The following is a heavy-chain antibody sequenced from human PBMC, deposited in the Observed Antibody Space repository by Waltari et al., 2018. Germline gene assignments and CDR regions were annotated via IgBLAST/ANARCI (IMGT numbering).Heavy chain of an antibody. CDR3: ARERVGGGRDCCPFDS. CDR2: RNPNSGNT. Sequence: QVQLVQSGAEVKKPGASVKVSCTASGYSFTDYDVNWVRQATGHGLGWMGWRNPNSGNTGSAQKFQGRVTMTRDSSISTAYLELSSLRSEDSAVYYCARERVGGGRDCCPFDSWGQGTLVTVSA. D-gene: IGHD2-21*01. J-gene: IGHJ4*02. V-gene: IGHV1-8*02. CDR1: GYSFTDYD.